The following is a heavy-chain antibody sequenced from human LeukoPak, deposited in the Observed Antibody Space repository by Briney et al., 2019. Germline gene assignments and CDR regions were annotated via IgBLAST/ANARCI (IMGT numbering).Heavy chain of an antibody. CDR2: IYYSGST. D-gene: IGHD1-26*01. Sequence: SQTLSLTCTVSGGSISSGGYYWSWIRQHPGRGLEWIGYIYYSGSTYYNPSLKSRVTISVDTSKNQFSLKLSSVSAADTAVYYCARNRLSGPYYYGMGVWGQGTTVIVSS. J-gene: IGHJ6*02. CDR1: GGSISSGGYY. V-gene: IGHV4-31*03. CDR3: ARNRLSGPYYYGMGV.